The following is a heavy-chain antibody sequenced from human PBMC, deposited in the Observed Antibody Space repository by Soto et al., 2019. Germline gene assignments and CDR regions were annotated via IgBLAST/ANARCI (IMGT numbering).Heavy chain of an antibody. CDR1: GFTFSSYG. V-gene: IGHV3-30*18. CDR3: AKDYGADGGNFLDY. J-gene: IGHJ4*02. CDR2: ISYDGSNK. D-gene: IGHD2-21*02. Sequence: QVQLVESGGGVVQPGRSLRLSCAASGFTFSSYGMHWVRQAPGKGLEWVAVISYDGSNKYYADSVKGRFTISRDNSKNTLYLQMNSLRAEDTAVYYCAKDYGADGGNFLDYWGQGTLVTVSS.